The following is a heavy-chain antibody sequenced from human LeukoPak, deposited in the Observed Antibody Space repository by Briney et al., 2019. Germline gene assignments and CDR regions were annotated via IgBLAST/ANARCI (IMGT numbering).Heavy chain of an antibody. CDR3: AKHSSGWYGDAFDI. CDR2: ISGSGGST. J-gene: IGHJ3*02. V-gene: IGHV3-23*01. Sequence: GGSLRLSCAASGFTFSSYAMSWVRQAQGKGMEWVSAISGSGGSTNYADSVKGRFTISRDNSRNTVYLQMNSLRAEDTAVYYCAKHSSGWYGDAFDIWGQGTMVSVSS. CDR1: GFTFSSYA. D-gene: IGHD6-19*01.